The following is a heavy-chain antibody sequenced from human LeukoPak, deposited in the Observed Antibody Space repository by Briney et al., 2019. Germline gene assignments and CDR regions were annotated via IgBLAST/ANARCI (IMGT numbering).Heavy chain of an antibody. Sequence: SETLSLTCTVSGGSISSGDYYWSWIRQPPGKGLEWIGYIYYSGSTYYNPSLKSRVTISVDTSKNQFSLKLSSVTAADTAAYYCARVGERGSYLGYYNWFDPWGQGTLVTVSS. D-gene: IGHD1-26*01. V-gene: IGHV4-30-4*01. CDR1: GGSISSGDYY. J-gene: IGHJ5*02. CDR2: IYYSGST. CDR3: ARVGERGSYLGYYNWFDP.